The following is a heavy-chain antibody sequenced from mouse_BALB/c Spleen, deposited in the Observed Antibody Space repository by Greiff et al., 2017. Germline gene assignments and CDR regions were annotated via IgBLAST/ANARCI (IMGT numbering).Heavy chain of an antibody. D-gene: IGHD2-12*01. CDR1: GFTFSSYA. V-gene: IGHV5-9-4*01. CDR3: ARDYDGFRFAY. Sequence: EVQGVESGGGLVKPGGSLKLSCAASGFTFSSYAMSWVRQSPEKRLEWVAEISSGGSYTYYPDTVTGRFTISRDNAKNTLYLERSSLRSEDTAMYYWARDYDGFRFAYWGQGTLVTVSA. J-gene: IGHJ3*01. CDR2: ISSGGSYT.